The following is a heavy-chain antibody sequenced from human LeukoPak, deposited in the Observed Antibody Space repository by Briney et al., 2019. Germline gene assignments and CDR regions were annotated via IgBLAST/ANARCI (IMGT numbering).Heavy chain of an antibody. J-gene: IGHJ3*02. CDR3: ARGTVPNAFDI. CDR1: GGSISTYY. Sequence: SETLSLTCTVSGGSISTYYWSWIRQPAGKGLEWIGRIYTSGSTNYNPSLKSCVTMSVDTSKNQFSLKLSSVTAGDTAVYFCARGTVPNAFDIWGQGTMVTVS. CDR2: IYTSGST. D-gene: IGHD1/OR15-1a*01. V-gene: IGHV4-4*07.